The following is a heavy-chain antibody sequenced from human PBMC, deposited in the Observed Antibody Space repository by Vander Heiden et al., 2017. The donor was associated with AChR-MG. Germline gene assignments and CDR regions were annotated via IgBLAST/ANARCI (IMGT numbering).Heavy chain of an antibody. CDR1: GLPFSTYG. Sequence: QVPLVVSGGGVVPPGRSLRLPWPASGLPFSTYGLNGVRQAPGKGLWWVAVIWYDGSNKYYADSVKGRFTISRDNSKNTLYLQMNSLRAEDTALYYCARDGAEGITMVQGVRYYFDYWGQGTLVTVSS. J-gene: IGHJ4*02. CDR2: IWYDGSNK. V-gene: IGHV3-33*01. CDR3: ARDGAEGITMVQGVRYYFDY. D-gene: IGHD3-10*01.